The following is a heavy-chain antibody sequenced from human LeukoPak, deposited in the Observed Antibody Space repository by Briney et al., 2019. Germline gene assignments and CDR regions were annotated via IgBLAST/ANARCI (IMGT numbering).Heavy chain of an antibody. CDR3: ARRLPGYSSSWWSY. V-gene: IGHV4-39*07. CDR2: IYYSGST. Sequence: SETLSLTCTVSGGSISSSSYYWGWIRQPPGKGLEWIVSIYYSGSTYYNPSLKSRVTISVDTSKNQFSLKLSSVTAADTAVYYCARRLPGYSSSWWSYWGQGTLVTVSS. D-gene: IGHD6-13*01. J-gene: IGHJ4*02. CDR1: GGSISSSSYY.